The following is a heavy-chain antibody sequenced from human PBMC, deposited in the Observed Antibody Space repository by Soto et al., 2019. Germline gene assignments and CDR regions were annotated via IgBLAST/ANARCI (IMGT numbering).Heavy chain of an antibody. CDR2: IIPIFGTA. CDR1: GGTFSSYA. J-gene: IGHJ4*02. V-gene: IGHV1-69*12. CDR3: ASRTYCGGDCYSYFDY. Sequence: QVQLVQSGAEVKKPGSSVKVSCKASGGTFSSYAISWVRQAPGQGLEWMGGIIPIFGTANYAQKFQGRVTITADESTSTAYMGLSSLRSEDTAVYYCASRTYCGGDCYSYFDYWGQGTLVTVSS. D-gene: IGHD2-21*02.